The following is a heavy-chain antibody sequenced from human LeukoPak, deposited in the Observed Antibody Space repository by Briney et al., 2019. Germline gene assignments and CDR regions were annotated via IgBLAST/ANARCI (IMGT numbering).Heavy chain of an antibody. V-gene: IGHV3-21*01. J-gene: IGHJ4*02. Sequence: GGSLRLSCAASGFTFSGYSMNWVRQAPGKGLEWVSSISSSSSYIYYADSVKGRFTISRDNAKNSLYLQMNSLRAEDTAVYYCAREVPQARPFDYWGQGTLVTVSS. CDR3: AREVPQARPFDY. CDR1: GFTFSGYS. CDR2: ISSSSSYI. D-gene: IGHD6-6*01.